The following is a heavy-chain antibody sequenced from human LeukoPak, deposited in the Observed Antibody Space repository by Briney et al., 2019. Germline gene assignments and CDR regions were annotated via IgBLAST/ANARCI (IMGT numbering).Heavy chain of an antibody. CDR1: GYTFTGYY. J-gene: IGHJ4*02. CDR3: ARDQYYYDSSGTNY. V-gene: IGHV1-2*02. D-gene: IGHD3-22*01. CDR2: INPNSGGT. Sequence: ASVKVSCKASGYTFTGYYMHWVRQAPGQGLEWMGWINPNSGGTNYAQKFQGRVTMTRDTSISTAYMELSRLRPDDTAVYYCARDQYYYDSSGTNYWGQGTLVTVSS.